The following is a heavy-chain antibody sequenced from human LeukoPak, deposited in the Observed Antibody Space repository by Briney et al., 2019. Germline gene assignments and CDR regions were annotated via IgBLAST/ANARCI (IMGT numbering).Heavy chain of an antibody. V-gene: IGHV1-18*01. Sequence: ASVKVSCKASGYTFTNYGISWIRQAPGQGLEWMGWISGYNGNTKYAQKFQGRVTMTTDTSTSTAYMDLRSLRSDDAAVYYCARVLCSSTSCYSSPWFDPWGQGTLVTVSS. CDR2: ISGYNGNT. CDR3: ARVLCSSTSCYSSPWFDP. CDR1: GYTFTNYG. J-gene: IGHJ5*02. D-gene: IGHD2-2*01.